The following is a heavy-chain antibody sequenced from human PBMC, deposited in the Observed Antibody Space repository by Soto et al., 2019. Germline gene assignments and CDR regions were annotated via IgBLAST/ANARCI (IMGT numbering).Heavy chain of an antibody. V-gene: IGHV4-39*01. D-gene: IGHD6-13*01. CDR3: ARLAAAGTFLDY. Sequence: SETLSLTCTVSGGNISSSSYYWGWIRQPPGKGLEWIGSIYYSGSTYYNPSLKSRVTISVDTSKNQFSLKLSSVTAADTAVYYCARLAAAGTFLDYWGQGTLVTVSS. CDR1: GGNISSSSYY. J-gene: IGHJ4*02. CDR2: IYYSGST.